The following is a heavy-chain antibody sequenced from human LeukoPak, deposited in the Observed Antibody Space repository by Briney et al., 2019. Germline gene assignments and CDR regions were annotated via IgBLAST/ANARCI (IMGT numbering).Heavy chain of an antibody. Sequence: GGSLRLSCAASGFTFSSYGMHWVRQAPGKGLEWVAVIWYDGSNKYYADSVKGRFTISRDNSKNTLYLQMNSLRAEDTAVYYCASLSYYDSSGALDIWGQGTMVTVSS. D-gene: IGHD3-22*01. CDR2: IWYDGSNK. CDR1: GFTFSSYG. V-gene: IGHV3-33*01. J-gene: IGHJ3*02. CDR3: ASLSYYDSSGALDI.